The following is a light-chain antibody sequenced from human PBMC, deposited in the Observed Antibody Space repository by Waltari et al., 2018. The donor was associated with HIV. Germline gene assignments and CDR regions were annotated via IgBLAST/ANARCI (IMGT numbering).Light chain of an antibody. CDR3: QQSYSSPT. CDR2: TAT. J-gene: IGKJ3*01. V-gene: IGKV1-39*01. CDR1: QNIKNY. Sequence: DIQMTQSPSSLSASIGDRVTITCRTSQNIKNYLNWYQQKPGKAPKMLIYTATTLQSGVSSRFNGIGSGTDFTLTITGLEPEDFALYFCQQSYSSPTFGPGTTVDVK.